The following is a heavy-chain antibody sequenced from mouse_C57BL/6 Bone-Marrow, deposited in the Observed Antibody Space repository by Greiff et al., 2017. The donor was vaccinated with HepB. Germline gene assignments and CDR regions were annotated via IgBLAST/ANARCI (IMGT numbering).Heavy chain of an antibody. Sequence: QVQLQQSGAELARPGASVKLSCKASGYTFTSYGISWVQQRPGQGLEWIGEIYPRSGNTYYNEKLKGKVTLTADKSSSTAYMELRSLTSEDSAVYFFARTPPYYYGSSIYAMDYWGKGTSVTVAS. J-gene: IGHJ4*01. CDR1: GYTFTSYG. CDR2: IYPRSGNT. CDR3: ARTPPYYYGSSIYAMDY. V-gene: IGHV1-81*01. D-gene: IGHD1-1*01.